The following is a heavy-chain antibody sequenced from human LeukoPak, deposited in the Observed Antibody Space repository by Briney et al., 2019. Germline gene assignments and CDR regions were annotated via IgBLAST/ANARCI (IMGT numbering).Heavy chain of an antibody. CDR3: ARAPGGDY. Sequence: GAPVTVSCKASGYTFTNYAIHWVRQAPGQSLEGMGWINAGNGNTKYSQKFQGRVTITRDTSASTVYMEVSSLRSEDKAVYYCARAPGGDYWGQGTLVTVSS. J-gene: IGHJ4*02. CDR1: GYTFTNYA. D-gene: IGHD3-16*01. V-gene: IGHV1-3*01. CDR2: INAGNGNT.